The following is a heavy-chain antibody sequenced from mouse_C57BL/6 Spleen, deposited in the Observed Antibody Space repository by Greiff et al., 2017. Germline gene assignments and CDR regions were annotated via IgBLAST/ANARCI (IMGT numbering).Heavy chain of an antibody. D-gene: IGHD2-4*01. CDR2: IYPGSGNT. CDR3: ASDYDYWYFDV. CDR1: GYSFTSYY. J-gene: IGHJ1*03. V-gene: IGHV1-66*01. Sequence: VQRVESGPELVKPGASVKISCKASGYSFTSYYIHWVKQRPGQGLEWIGWIYPGSGNTKYNEKFKGKATLTADTSSSTAYMQLSSLTSEDSAVYYCASDYDYWYFDVWGTGTTVTVSS.